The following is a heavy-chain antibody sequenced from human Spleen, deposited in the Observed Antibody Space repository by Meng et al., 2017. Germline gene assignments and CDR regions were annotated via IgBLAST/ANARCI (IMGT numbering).Heavy chain of an antibody. CDR3: ARDEDISAAGKLFGDY. J-gene: IGHJ4*02. Sequence: PVQCGAEGKDPGDSDKVSCQPSGKNSPDSYIHWVRRAPGQGLEWMGRINPKSGDTHYAQKFQARVTMTGDTSISTAYMELSGLRSDDTAMYYCARDEDISAAGKLFGDYWGQGTLVTVSS. V-gene: IGHV1-2*06. CDR2: INPKSGDT. D-gene: IGHD6-25*01. CDR1: GKNSPDSY.